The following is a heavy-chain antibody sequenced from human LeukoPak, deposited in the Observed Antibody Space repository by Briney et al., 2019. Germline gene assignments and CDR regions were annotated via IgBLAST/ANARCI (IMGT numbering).Heavy chain of an antibody. D-gene: IGHD3-10*01. Sequence: GGSLRLSCAASGFTFSSYGMHWVRQAPGKGLEWVAVISYDGSNKYYADSVKGRFTISRDNSKNTLYLQMNSLRAEDTAVYYCAKDYCSGSYFLDYWGQGTLVTVSS. CDR2: ISYDGSNK. CDR1: GFTFSSYG. CDR3: AKDYCSGSYFLDY. J-gene: IGHJ4*02. V-gene: IGHV3-30*18.